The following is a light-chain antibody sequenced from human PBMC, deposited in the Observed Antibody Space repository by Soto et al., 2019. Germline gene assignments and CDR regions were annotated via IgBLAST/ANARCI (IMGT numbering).Light chain of an antibody. CDR1: QNINNW. J-gene: IGKJ1*01. V-gene: IGKV1-5*01. CDR2: DAS. CDR3: QHMRT. Sequence: DIPMTQSPSTLSASIGDRVTITCRASQNINNWIAWYQQKPGKAPKFLIYDASTLESGVPSRFSGSGFGTEFSLTISSLQPDDFGSYYCQHMRTFGQGTKVDI.